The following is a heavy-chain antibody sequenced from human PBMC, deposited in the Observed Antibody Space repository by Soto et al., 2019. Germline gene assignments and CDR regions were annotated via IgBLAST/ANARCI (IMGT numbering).Heavy chain of an antibody. V-gene: IGHV3-30*18. CDR2: ISYDGSNT. Sequence: QVQLVESGGGVVQPGRSLRLSCAVSGFTFSRYGMHWVRQAPGKGLEWVAGISYDGSNTYHVDSAKGRFTVSRDNSKNTLSLQMNSLRDEDTAVYYCGKDQWEFHGGLDYWGQGALVTVSS. CDR1: GFTFSRYG. J-gene: IGHJ4*02. CDR3: GKDQWEFHGGLDY. D-gene: IGHD1-26*01.